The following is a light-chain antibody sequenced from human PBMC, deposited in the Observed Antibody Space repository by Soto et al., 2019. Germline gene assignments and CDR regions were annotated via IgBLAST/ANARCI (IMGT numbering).Light chain of an antibody. CDR2: GVS. CDR3: HQYDNWWT. Sequence: TQSLYGVGVCTLERCTLLGRASQSVRNNFACNQQKPGQAPSLLTYGVSNRATGVPAKFSGSRSETDFTLTSSSQQPEDFAVYYCHQYDNWWTFGQGTKVDIK. J-gene: IGKJ1*01. V-gene: IGKV3-15*01. CDR1: QSVRNN.